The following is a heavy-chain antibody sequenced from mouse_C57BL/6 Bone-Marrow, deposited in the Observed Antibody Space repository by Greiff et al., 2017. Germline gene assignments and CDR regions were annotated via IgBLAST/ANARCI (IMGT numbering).Heavy chain of an antibody. Sequence: VQLQQSGAELVRPGASVKLSCTASGFNIKDDYMHWVKQRPEQGLEWIGWIDPENGDTEYASKFQGKATITADTSYNTASLQLSSLTSEDTAVYYCTSSPSYFDYWGQGTTLTVSS. CDR2: IDPENGDT. V-gene: IGHV14-4*01. J-gene: IGHJ2*01. CDR3: TSSPSYFDY. CDR1: GFNIKDDY. D-gene: IGHD1-1*01.